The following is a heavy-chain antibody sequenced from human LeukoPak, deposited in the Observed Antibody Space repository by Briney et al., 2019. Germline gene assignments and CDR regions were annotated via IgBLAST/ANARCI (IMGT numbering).Heavy chain of an antibody. J-gene: IGHJ4*02. V-gene: IGHV3-23*01. CDR1: GFTFSDYA. CDR3: AKDVGKWESLHFFDY. D-gene: IGHD1-26*01. Sequence: GGSLRLSCAASGFTFSDYAMSWVRQAPGQGLEWVSTISDDGSGTYYADSVKGRFTISRDNSKNTLFLQINSLRAEDSAVYYCAKDVGKWESLHFFDYWGQGTLVTVSS. CDR2: ISDDGSGT.